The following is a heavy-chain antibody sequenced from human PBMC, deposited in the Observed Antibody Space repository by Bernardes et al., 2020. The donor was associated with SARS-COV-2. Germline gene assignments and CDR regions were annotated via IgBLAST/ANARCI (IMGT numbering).Heavy chain of an antibody. V-gene: IGHV3-30*02. CDR1: GFIFSRYG. Sequence: GGSLRLSCAGSGFIFSRYGIHWVRQTPDKRLEWLAIIRPDGNTKYYRDSVKGRFTISRDNARNTLYLQMNSLRAEDTAVYYCVRGPSDGHGRFEYWGQGTLGTVSP. J-gene: IGHJ4*02. CDR3: VRGPSDGHGRFEY. CDR2: IRPDGNTK.